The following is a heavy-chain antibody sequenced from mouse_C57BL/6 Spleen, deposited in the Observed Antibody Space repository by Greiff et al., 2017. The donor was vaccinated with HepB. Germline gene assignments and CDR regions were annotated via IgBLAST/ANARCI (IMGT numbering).Heavy chain of an antibody. CDR2: INPNNGGT. Sequence: EVQLQQSGPELVKPGASVKISCKASGYTFTDYYMNWVKQSHGKSLEWIGDINPNNGGTSYNQKFKGKATLTVDKSSSTAYMELRSLTSEDSAVYYCAKGELLFAWFAYWGQGTLVTVSA. V-gene: IGHV1-26*01. D-gene: IGHD2-1*01. J-gene: IGHJ3*01. CDR3: AKGELLFAWFAY. CDR1: GYTFTDYY.